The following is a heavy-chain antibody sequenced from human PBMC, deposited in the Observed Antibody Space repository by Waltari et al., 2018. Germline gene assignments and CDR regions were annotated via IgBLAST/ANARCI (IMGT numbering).Heavy chain of an antibody. V-gene: IGHV3-30*18. CDR2: ISYDGSNK. D-gene: IGHD5-12*01. CDR3: AKTIEMATTRGFDY. Sequence: GQLVESGGGVVQPGRSLRLSCAASGFTFSSYGMHWVRQAPGKGLEWVAVISYDGSNKYYADSVKGRFTISRDNSKNTLYLQMNSLRAEDTAVYYCAKTIEMATTRGFDYWGQGTLVTVSS. J-gene: IGHJ4*02. CDR1: GFTFSSYG.